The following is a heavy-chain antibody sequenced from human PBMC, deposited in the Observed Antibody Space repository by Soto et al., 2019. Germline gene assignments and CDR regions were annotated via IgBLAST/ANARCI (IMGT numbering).Heavy chain of an antibody. Sequence: ASVKVSCKASGYTFTGYYMHWVRQAPGQGLEWMGWIIPNSGGTNYAQKFQGWVTMTRDTSISTAYMELSRLRSDDTAVYYCASYGSGSYPRFDPWGQGTLVTVSS. CDR3: ASYGSGSYPRFDP. J-gene: IGHJ5*02. CDR1: GYTFTGYY. CDR2: IIPNSGGT. D-gene: IGHD3-10*01. V-gene: IGHV1-2*04.